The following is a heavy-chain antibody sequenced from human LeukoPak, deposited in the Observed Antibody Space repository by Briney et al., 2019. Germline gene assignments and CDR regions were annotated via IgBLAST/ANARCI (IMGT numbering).Heavy chain of an antibody. Sequence: SETLSLTCTVSGGSISSGSHYWSWIRQPPGKGLEWIGSIYHSGSTYYNPSLKSRVTISVDTSKNQFSLKLSSVTAADTAVYYCARRDYGGNLDYWGQGTLVTVSS. V-gene: IGHV4-39*07. J-gene: IGHJ4*02. CDR1: GGSISSGSHY. CDR3: ARRDYGGNLDY. CDR2: IYHSGST. D-gene: IGHD4-23*01.